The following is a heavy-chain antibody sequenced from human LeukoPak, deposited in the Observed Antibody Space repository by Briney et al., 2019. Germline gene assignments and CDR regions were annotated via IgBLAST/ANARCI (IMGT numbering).Heavy chain of an antibody. Sequence: GGSLRLSCAASGFTFSTFAMHWVRLSPGKGLEWVSPITGSGPYILYADSVKRRFTISRDDTKNLLYLEMNSLRAEDTAMYYCVRDVGAVRGEVYFDYWGQGTLVTVSS. CDR2: ITGSGPYI. J-gene: IGHJ4*02. D-gene: IGHD3-16*01. V-gene: IGHV3-21*06. CDR3: VRDVGAVRGEVYFDY. CDR1: GFTFSTFA.